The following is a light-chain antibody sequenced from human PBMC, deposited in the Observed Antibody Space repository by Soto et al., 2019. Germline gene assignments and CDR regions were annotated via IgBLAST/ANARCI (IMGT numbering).Light chain of an antibody. CDR1: QSISSY. CDR2: AES. Sequence: DIQMTQSPSSLSASVGDRVTITCRASQSISSYLNWYQQKPGKAPKLLIYAESSLQSGVPSRFSGSGSGTDFPITIRSMQPEYFATYYCQQSYSTXQLTFFGGTKV. J-gene: IGKJ4*01. V-gene: IGKV1-39*01. CDR3: QQSYSTXQLT.